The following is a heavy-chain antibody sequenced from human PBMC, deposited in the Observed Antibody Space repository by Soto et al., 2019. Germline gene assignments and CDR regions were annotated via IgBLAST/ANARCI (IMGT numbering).Heavy chain of an antibody. V-gene: IGHV3-23*01. D-gene: IGHD2-15*01. Sequence: PRVSLRLSCAAPVFSFSTYAMRWVRQAPGKVLEWVSSMSGDRTYDADSVKCRFTISRDNSKNTLYLQMNSLRAEDSAVYYCAKAPYCSGGSCYSDWYFDLWGRGSLDSVSS. J-gene: IGHJ2*01. CDR3: AKAPYCSGGSCYSDWYFDL. CDR1: VFSFSTYA. CDR2: MSGDRT.